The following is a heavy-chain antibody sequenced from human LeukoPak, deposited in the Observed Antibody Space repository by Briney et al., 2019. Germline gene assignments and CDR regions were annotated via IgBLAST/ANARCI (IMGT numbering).Heavy chain of an antibody. CDR3: ARDRRISGWYFDL. CDR1: GFTFSSYA. V-gene: IGHV3-30*04. Sequence: GGSLRLSCAASGFTFSSYAMSWVRQAPGKGLEWVAVISYDGSNKYYADSVKSRFTISRDNSKNTLYLQMNSLRAEDTAVYYCARDRRISGWYFDLWGRGTLVTVSS. J-gene: IGHJ2*01. CDR2: ISYDGSNK. D-gene: IGHD3-10*01.